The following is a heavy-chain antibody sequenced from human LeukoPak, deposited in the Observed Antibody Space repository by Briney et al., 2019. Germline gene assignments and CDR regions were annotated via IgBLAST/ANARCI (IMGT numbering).Heavy chain of an antibody. CDR3: ARDAVYYGMDV. CDR1: GGSISSGGYS. V-gene: IGHV4-30-2*01. Sequence: PSQTLSLTCAVSGGSISSGGYSWSWIRQPPGKGLEWIGCIYHSGSTYYNPSLKSRVTISVDRSKNQFSLKLSSVTAADTAVYYCARDAVYYGMDVWGKGTTVTVSS. CDR2: IYHSGST. J-gene: IGHJ6*04.